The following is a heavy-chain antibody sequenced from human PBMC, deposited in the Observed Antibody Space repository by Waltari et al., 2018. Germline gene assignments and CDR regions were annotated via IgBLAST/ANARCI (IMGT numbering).Heavy chain of an antibody. V-gene: IGHV4-59*01. Sequence: QVQLQESGPGLVKPSETLSLTCTVSGGSISSYYWSWIRQPPGKGLEWIGYIYYSGSTNYNPSLKSRVTISVDTSKNQFSLKLSSVTAADTAVYYCARRGWIMGATSTTGNYYYYMDVWGKGTTVTVSS. D-gene: IGHD1-26*01. CDR2: IYYSGST. CDR1: GGSISSYY. CDR3: ARRGWIMGATSTTGNYYYYMDV. J-gene: IGHJ6*03.